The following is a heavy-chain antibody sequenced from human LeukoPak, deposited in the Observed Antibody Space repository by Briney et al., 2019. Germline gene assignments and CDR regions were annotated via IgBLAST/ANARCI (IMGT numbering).Heavy chain of an antibody. D-gene: IGHD2/OR15-2a*01. Sequence: GGSLRLSCAASGFTFSSYWMHWVRQAPGKGLVWGSRINTDGGSTSYADSVKGRFTISRDNAKNTLYLQMKSLTAAATDVYSSARHLTSYLDYWGQGTLVTVSS. CDR2: INTDGGST. J-gene: IGHJ4*02. V-gene: IGHV3-74*01. CDR1: GFTFSSYW. CDR3: ARHLTSYLDY.